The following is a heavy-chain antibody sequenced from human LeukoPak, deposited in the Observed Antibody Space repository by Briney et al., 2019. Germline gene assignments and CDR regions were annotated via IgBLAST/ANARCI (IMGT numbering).Heavy chain of an antibody. Sequence: GGSLRLSCAASGFTFSSYGMHWVRQAPGKGLEWVAVISYDGSNKYYADSVKGRFTISRDNSKNTLYLQMNSLRAEDTAVYYCAKVWATGILVYCGPGAPVSVSS. CDR1: GFTFSSYG. V-gene: IGHV3-30*18. CDR2: ISYDGSNK. CDR3: AKVWATGILVY. J-gene: IGHJ4*03. D-gene: IGHD5-24*01.